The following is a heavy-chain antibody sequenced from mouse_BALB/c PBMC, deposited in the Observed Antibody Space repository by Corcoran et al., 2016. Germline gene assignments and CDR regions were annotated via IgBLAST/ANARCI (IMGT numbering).Heavy chain of an antibody. CDR2: INPDSSTI. V-gene: IGHV4-1*02. D-gene: IGHD2-10*02. CDR1: GFDFSRYW. J-gene: IGHJ4*01. CDR3: ARREYGNYYAMDY. Sequence: EVKLLESGGGLVQPGGSLKLSCAASGFDFSRYWMSWVRQAPGKGLEWIGEINPDSSTINYRPSLKDKFIISRDNAKNTLYLQMSKVRSEDTALYYCARREYGNYYAMDYWGQGTSVTVSS.